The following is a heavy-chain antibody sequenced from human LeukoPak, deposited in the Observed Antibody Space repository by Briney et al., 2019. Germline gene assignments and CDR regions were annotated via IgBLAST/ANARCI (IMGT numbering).Heavy chain of an antibody. D-gene: IGHD5-24*01. Sequence: SVKVSCKASGGTSSSYAISWVRPAPGQGLEWMGRIIPILGIANYAQKFQGRVTITADKSTSTAYMELSSLRSEDTAVYYCARDRRDGYNFKYYFDYWGQGTLVTVSS. CDR1: GGTSSSYA. CDR2: IIPILGIA. J-gene: IGHJ4*02. CDR3: ARDRRDGYNFKYYFDY. V-gene: IGHV1-69*04.